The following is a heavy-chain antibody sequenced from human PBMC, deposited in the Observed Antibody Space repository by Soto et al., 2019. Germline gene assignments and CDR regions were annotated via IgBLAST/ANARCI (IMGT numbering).Heavy chain of an antibody. Sequence: AGGSLRLSCAASGFTFSSYWMSWVRQAPGKGLEWVANIKQDGSEKYYVDSVKGRFTISRDNAKNSLYLQMNSLRAEDTAVYYCASGPTGTTLAFDYWGQGTMGTVSS. CDR1: GFTFSSYW. D-gene: IGHD4-17*01. J-gene: IGHJ4*02. CDR2: IKQDGSEK. CDR3: ASGPTGTTLAFDY. V-gene: IGHV3-7*05.